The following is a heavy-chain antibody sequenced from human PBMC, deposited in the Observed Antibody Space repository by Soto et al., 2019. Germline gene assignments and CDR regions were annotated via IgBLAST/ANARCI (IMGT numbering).Heavy chain of an antibody. D-gene: IGHD6-6*01. V-gene: IGHV1-69*01. CDR3: ARGGILYSSSSGYFQH. CDR1: GGTFSSYA. Sequence: QVQLVQSGAEVKKPGSSVKVSCKASGGTFSSYAISWVRQAPGQGLEWMGGIIPIFGTANYAQKFQGRVTITADESTSTAYLELSSLRSEDTAVYYCARGGILYSSSSGYFQHWGQGTLVTVSS. J-gene: IGHJ1*01. CDR2: IIPIFGTA.